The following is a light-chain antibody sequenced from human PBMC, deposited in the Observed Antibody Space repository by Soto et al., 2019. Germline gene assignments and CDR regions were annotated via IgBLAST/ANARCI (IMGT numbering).Light chain of an antibody. CDR3: QQYGNSPQT. J-gene: IGKJ1*01. V-gene: IGKV3-20*01. CDR2: GAS. Sequence: EIVLTQSPGTLSLSPGERATLSCTASQSLSGSNLAWYQQKPGQAPRLLIYGASSRATGIPNRFSGSGSGTDFTLTISRLEPEDFAVYYCQQYGNSPQTFGQGTKVDIK. CDR1: QSLSGSN.